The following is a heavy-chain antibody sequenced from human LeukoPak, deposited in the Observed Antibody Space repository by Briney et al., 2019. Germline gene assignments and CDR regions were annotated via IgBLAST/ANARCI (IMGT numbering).Heavy chain of an antibody. CDR2: IYYSGST. CDR1: GGSISSYY. J-gene: IGHJ2*01. CDR3: ARDSPSVAGTGGYFDL. Sequence: SETLSLTCTVSGGSISSYYWSWIRQPPGKGLEWIGYIYYSGSTNYNPSLKCRVTISVDTSKNQFSLKLSSVTAADTAVYYCARDSPSVAGTGGYFDLWGRGTLVTVSS. V-gene: IGHV4-59*01. D-gene: IGHD6-19*01.